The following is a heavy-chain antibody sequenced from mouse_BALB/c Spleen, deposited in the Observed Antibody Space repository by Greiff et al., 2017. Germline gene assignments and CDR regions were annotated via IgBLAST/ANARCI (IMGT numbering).Heavy chain of an antibody. D-gene: IGHD2-3*01. J-gene: IGHJ3*01. CDR3: ARGSMMVTTFAY. CDR2: IWAGGST. CDR1: GFSLTSYG. Sequence: VQLKESGPGLVAPSQSLSITCTVSGFSLTSYGVHWVRQPPGKGLEWLGVIWAGGSTNYNSALMSRLSISKDNSKSQVFLKMNSLQTDDTAMYYCARGSMMVTTFAYWGQGTLVTVSA. V-gene: IGHV2-9*02.